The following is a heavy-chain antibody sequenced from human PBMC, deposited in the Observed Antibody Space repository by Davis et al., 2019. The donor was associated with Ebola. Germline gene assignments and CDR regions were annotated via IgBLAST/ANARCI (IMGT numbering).Heavy chain of an antibody. Sequence: SETLSLTCSVSGGSINNVNYYWGWIRQAPGKGLEWIGSVYYGGNTYYNPSFRGRLTVSVDTSKNQFSLRLRSATVADTAFYYCARQNVAIVPAPDYWGQGILVTVSS. J-gene: IGHJ4*02. CDR1: GGSINNVNYY. CDR3: ARQNVAIVPAPDY. D-gene: IGHD2-15*01. CDR2: VYYGGNT. V-gene: IGHV4-39*01.